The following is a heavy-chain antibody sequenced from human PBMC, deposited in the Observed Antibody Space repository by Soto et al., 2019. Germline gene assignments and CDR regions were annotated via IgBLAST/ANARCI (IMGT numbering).Heavy chain of an antibody. CDR3: ARVKGPTILPSYMDV. J-gene: IGHJ6*02. CDR1: GFTFSSYA. V-gene: IGHV3-30-3*01. CDR2: ISYDGSNK. Sequence: QVQLVESGGGVVQPGRSLRLSCAASGFTFSSYAMHWVRQAPGKGLEWVAVISYDGSNKYYADSVKGRFTISRDNSKNTLYLQMNSLRAEDTAVYYCARVKGPTILPSYMDVWGQGTTVTVSS. D-gene: IGHD2-21*01.